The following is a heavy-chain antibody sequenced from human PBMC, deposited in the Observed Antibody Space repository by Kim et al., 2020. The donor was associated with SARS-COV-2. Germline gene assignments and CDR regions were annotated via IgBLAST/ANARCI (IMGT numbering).Heavy chain of an antibody. CDR2: YD. J-gene: IGHJ5*01. V-gene: IGHV6-1*01. D-gene: IGHD1-26*01. Sequence: YDEYAVSVTRGITITPDASKNQFSLQLSSMSPEDTAIYYCARSYSGTYDSWGQGTLVTVSS. CDR3: ARSYSGTYDS.